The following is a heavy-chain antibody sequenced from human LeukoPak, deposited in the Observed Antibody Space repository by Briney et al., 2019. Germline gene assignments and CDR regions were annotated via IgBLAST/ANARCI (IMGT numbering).Heavy chain of an antibody. V-gene: IGHV3-9*01. D-gene: IGHD7-27*01. Sequence: GGSLRLSCAASGFTFEDYAMHCVRQAPGKGLEWVSGISWNRGTIAYADSVKGRITISRDNAKNPLYLQMKSLRPEEPALYSRAKGLTGHPKARDYWGQATLVTVSS. CDR2: ISWNRGTI. CDR3: AKGLTGHPKARDY. CDR1: GFTFEDYA. J-gene: IGHJ4*02.